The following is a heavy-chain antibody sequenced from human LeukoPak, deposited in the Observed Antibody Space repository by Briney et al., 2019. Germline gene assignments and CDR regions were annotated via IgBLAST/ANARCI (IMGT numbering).Heavy chain of an antibody. V-gene: IGHV1-18*01. CDR1: GYTFTSYG. Sequence: ASVKVSCKASGYTFTSYGISWVRQAPGQGLEWMGWISAYNGNTNYAQKLQGRVTITADESTSTAYMELSSLRSEDTAVYYCARDPHDYGDYTFDYWGQGTLVTVSS. CDR3: ARDPHDYGDYTFDY. J-gene: IGHJ4*02. CDR2: ISAYNGNT. D-gene: IGHD4-17*01.